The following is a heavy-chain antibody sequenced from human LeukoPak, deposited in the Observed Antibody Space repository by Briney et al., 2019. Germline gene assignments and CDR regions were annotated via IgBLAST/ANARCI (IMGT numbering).Heavy chain of an antibody. Sequence: SETLSLTCTVSGGSISSYYWSWIRQPPGKGLEWIGYIYYSGSTNYNPSLKSRVTISVDTSKNQFSLKLSSVTAADTAVYYCASSYDSTSHWPIDAFDIWGQGTMVTVSS. J-gene: IGHJ3*02. D-gene: IGHD3-22*01. CDR2: IYYSGST. V-gene: IGHV4-59*08. CDR1: GGSISSYY. CDR3: ASSYDSTSHWPIDAFDI.